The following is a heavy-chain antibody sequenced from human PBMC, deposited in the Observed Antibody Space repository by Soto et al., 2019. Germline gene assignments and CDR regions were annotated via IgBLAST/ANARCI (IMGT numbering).Heavy chain of an antibody. D-gene: IGHD4-17*01. Sequence: GESLKISCKGSGYSFTNYWVGWVRQMPGKGLEWMGIIYPGDSDTRYSPSFQGQVTISADKTISTAYLQWSSLKASDTAMYYCARGTVSSDFDYWGQGTLVTVSS. CDR2: IYPGDSDT. J-gene: IGHJ4*02. CDR1: GYSFTNYW. CDR3: ARGTVSSDFDY. V-gene: IGHV5-51*01.